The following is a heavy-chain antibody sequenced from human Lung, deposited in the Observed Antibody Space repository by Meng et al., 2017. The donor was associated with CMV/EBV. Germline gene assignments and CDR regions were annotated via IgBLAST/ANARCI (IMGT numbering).Heavy chain of an antibody. D-gene: IGHD6-6*01. CDR1: GFAFKDYG. J-gene: IGHJ5*02. V-gene: IGHV3-33*01. CDR3: TASIIAAGTLDL. CDR2: IWSNGINK. Sequence: GESXKISCAASGFAFKDYGVHWVRQAPGKGPEWVAVIWSNGINKYYKDSVKGRFTISRDNSKYTLFLQMNSLTAEDTAVYYCTASIIAAGTLDLWGQGTLVTVSS.